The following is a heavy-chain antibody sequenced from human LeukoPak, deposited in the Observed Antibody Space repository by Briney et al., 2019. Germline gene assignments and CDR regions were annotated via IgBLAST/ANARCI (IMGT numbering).Heavy chain of an antibody. D-gene: IGHD3-9*01. Sequence: ASVKVSCKASGGTFSSYAISWVRQAPGQGLEWMGGIIPIFGTANYAQKLQGRVTITADQSTNTAYLDLSSLRAGDTAIYYCVRAGGYDILAGMGGEYWGERTLVTVSS. CDR2: IIPIFGTA. V-gene: IGHV1-69*13. CDR3: VRAGGYDILAGMGGEY. J-gene: IGHJ4*02. CDR1: GGTFSSYA.